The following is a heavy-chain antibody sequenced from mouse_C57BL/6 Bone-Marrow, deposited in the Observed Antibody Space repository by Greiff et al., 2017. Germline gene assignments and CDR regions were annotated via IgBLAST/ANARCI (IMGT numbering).Heavy chain of an antibody. Sequence: VQLQQSGAELARPGASVKLSCKASGYTFTSYGISWVKQRTGQGLEWIGEIYPRSGNTYYNEKFKGKATLTADQSSSAAYMLLRSLTSEDSAVYFCARDPLLLRYYFDYWGQGTTLTVSS. CDR3: ARDPLLLRYYFDY. CDR2: IYPRSGNT. CDR1: GYTFTSYG. V-gene: IGHV1-81*01. J-gene: IGHJ2*01. D-gene: IGHD1-1*01.